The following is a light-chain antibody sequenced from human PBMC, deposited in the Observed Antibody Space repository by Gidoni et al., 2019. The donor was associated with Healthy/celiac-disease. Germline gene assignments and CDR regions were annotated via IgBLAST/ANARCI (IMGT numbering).Light chain of an antibody. J-gene: IGKJ5*01. CDR3: QQSYSTPPIT. CDR1: QTISRY. V-gene: IGKV1-39*01. CDR2: TAS. Sequence: DIQMTQSPSSLSASVGDRVTITCRASQTISRYLNWYQQKPGKAPKLLIYTASSLQSGVPSRFSGSGSGTDFTLTISSLQLEDFATYYCQQSYSTPPITFGQGTRLEIK.